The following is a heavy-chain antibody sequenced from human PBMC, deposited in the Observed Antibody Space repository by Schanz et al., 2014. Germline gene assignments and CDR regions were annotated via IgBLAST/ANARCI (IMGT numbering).Heavy chain of an antibody. CDR1: GFTFSNHA. D-gene: IGHD1-26*01. CDR3: ARGGATRFDY. Sequence: VQLVESGGGLVKPGGSLRLSCETSGFTFSNHAMSWVRQAPGKGLEWVSGISDRGDGTNYGDSVKGRFTISRDNSKTPLYLQMTSLRAEDTAVYYCARGGATRFDYWGQGTLVTVSS. CDR2: ISDRGDGT. V-gene: IGHV3-23*04. J-gene: IGHJ4*02.